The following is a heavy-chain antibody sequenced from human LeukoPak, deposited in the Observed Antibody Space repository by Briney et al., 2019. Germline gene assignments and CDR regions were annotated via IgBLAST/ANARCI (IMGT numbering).Heavy chain of an antibody. J-gene: IGHJ4*02. CDR2: FDPEDGET. CDR3: ATDLVVRGVIEQY. D-gene: IGHD3-10*01. V-gene: IGHV1-24*01. CDR1: GYTFSDYY. Sequence: ASVKVSCKASGYTFSDYYMHWVRQAPGQGLEWMGGFDPEDGETIYAQKFQGRVTMTEDTSTDTAYMELSSLRSEDTAVYYCATDLVVRGVIEQYWGQGTLVTVSS.